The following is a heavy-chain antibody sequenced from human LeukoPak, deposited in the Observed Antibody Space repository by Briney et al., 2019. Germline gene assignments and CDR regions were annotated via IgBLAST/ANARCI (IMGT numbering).Heavy chain of an antibody. V-gene: IGHV4-34*01. D-gene: IGHD6-13*01. CDR2: INHSGST. J-gene: IGHJ6*03. Sequence: PSETLSLTCAVYGGSFSGYYWSWIRQPPGKGLEWIGEINHSGSTNYNPSLKSRVTISVDTSKNQFSLKLSSVTAADTAVYYCARGKPSFWYSSSKIYYYYYYMDVWGKGTTVTVSS. CDR1: GGSFSGYY. CDR3: ARGKPSFWYSSSKIYYYYYYMDV.